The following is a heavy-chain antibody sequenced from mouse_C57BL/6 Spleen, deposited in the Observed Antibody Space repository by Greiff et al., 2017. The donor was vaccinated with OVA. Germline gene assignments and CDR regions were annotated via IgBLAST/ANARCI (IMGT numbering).Heavy chain of an antibody. D-gene: IGHD2-3*01. V-gene: IGHV3-6*01. CDR1: GYSITSGYY. CDR3: AREGDGPFDY. Sequence: VQLKQSGPGLVKPSQSLSLTCSVTGYSITSGYYWNWIRQFPGNKLEWMGYISYDGSNNYNPSLKNRISITRDTSKNQFFLKLNSVTTEDTATYYCAREGDGPFDYWGQGTTLTVSS. CDR2: ISYDGSN. J-gene: IGHJ2*01.